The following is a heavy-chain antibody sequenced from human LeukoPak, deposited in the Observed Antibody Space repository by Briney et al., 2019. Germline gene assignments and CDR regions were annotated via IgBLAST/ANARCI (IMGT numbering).Heavy chain of an antibody. CDR1: GFTFSSYW. CDR3: ARTYGSGSLDY. Sequence: PGGSQRLSCAASGFTFSSYWMSWVRQAPGKGLEWVANIKQDGSEKYYVDSVKGRFTISRDNAKNSLYLQMNSLRAEDTAVYYCARTYGSGSLDYWGQGTLVTVSS. V-gene: IGHV3-7*03. D-gene: IGHD3-10*01. CDR2: IKQDGSEK. J-gene: IGHJ4*02.